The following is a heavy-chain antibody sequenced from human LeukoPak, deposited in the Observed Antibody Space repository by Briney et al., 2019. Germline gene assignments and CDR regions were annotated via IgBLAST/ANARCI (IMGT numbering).Heavy chain of an antibody. CDR2: INSDGSFT. V-gene: IGHV3-74*01. Sequence: GGSLRLSCAASGITLGSHWMHWVRQAPGKGLVWVSEINSDGSFTKYADSVKGRFTISRDNAKNTLYLQMNSLRAEDTAVYHCARGTTAAPGMDYWGQGALVTVSA. CDR1: GITLGSHW. J-gene: IGHJ4*02. D-gene: IGHD6-13*01. CDR3: ARGTTAAPGMDY.